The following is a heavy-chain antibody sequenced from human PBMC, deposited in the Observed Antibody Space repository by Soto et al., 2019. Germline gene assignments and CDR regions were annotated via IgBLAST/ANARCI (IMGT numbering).Heavy chain of an antibody. CDR1: GFTFSSYA. J-gene: IGHJ2*01. CDR2: ISGSGGST. CDR3: AKRTTGWYFDL. Sequence: EVQLLESGGGLVQPGGSLRLSCAASGFTFSSYAMNWVRQAPGKGLEWVSVISGSGGSTYYADSVKGRFSISIDNSKNTLYLQMNSLRAEDTAVYYCAKRTTGWYFDLWGRGTLVTVSS. V-gene: IGHV3-23*01.